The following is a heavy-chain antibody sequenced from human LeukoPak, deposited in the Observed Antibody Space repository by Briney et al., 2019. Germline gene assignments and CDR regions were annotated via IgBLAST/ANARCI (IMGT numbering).Heavy chain of an antibody. J-gene: IGHJ4*02. CDR1: GGSFSGYY. D-gene: IGHD6-19*01. CDR2: INHSGST. Sequence: SETLSLTCAVYGGSFSGYYWSWIRQPPGKGLEWIGEINHSGSTNYNPSLKSRVTISVDTSKNQFSLKLSSVTAADTAVYYCARDSQMYSSRWYPYWGQGTLVTVSS. V-gene: IGHV4-34*01. CDR3: ARDSQMYSSRWYPY.